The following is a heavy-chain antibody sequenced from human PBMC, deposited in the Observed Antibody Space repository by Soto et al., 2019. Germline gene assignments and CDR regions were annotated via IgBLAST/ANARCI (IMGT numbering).Heavy chain of an antibody. CDR2: INPNSGGT. CDR1: GYTFTGYY. D-gene: IGHD3-10*01. Sequence: ASVKVSCKASGYTFTGYYMHWVRQAPGQGLEWMGWINPNSGGTNYAQKFQGWVTMTRDTSISTAYMELSRLRSDDTAVYYCARMYYYCSGSYDDAFDIWGQGTMVTVSS. V-gene: IGHV1-2*04. CDR3: ARMYYYCSGSYDDAFDI. J-gene: IGHJ3*02.